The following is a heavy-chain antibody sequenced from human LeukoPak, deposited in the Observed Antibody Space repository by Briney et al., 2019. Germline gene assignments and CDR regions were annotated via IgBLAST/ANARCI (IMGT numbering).Heavy chain of an antibody. CDR2: INRSSSYI. D-gene: IGHD5-24*01. CDR3: ARDSRDVYNTRGFDI. J-gene: IGHJ3*02. V-gene: IGHV3-21*01. Sequence: GGSLRLSCAASGFTFSAYNINWVREAPGKGLEWVSSINRSSSYINYADSVKGRFTISRDNAKKSLYLLMNSLRAEDTAVYYCARDSRDVYNTRGFDIWGQGTRVSVSS. CDR1: GFTFSAYN.